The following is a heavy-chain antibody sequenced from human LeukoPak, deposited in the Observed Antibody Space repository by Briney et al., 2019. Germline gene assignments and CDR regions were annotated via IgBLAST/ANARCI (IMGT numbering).Heavy chain of an antibody. D-gene: IGHD3-10*01. CDR1: GFTFSSYW. CDR2: INSDGSST. Sequence: GGFLRLSCAASGFTFSSYWMHWVRQAPGKGLVWVSRINSDGSSTSYADSVKGRFTISRNNSKNTLYLQMNSLRAEDTAVYYCATAHLWFGELNGSGTYFDYWGQGTLVTVSS. J-gene: IGHJ4*02. V-gene: IGHV3-74*01. CDR3: ATAHLWFGELNGSGTYFDY.